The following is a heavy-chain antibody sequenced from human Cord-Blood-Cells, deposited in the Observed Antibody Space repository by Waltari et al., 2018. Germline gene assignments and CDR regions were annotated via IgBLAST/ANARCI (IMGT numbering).Heavy chain of an antibody. V-gene: IGHV1-3*01. CDR2: INAGNGNT. CDR1: GYTFTSYA. D-gene: IGHD4-17*01. CDR3: ARGGDYGDYAEYFQH. Sequence: QVQLVQSGAEVKKPGASVKVSGKASGYTFTSYAMHWVRQAPGQRLEWMGWINAGNGNTKYSQKFQGRVTITRDTSASTAYMELSSLRSEDTAVYYCARGGDYGDYAEYFQHWGQGTLVTVSS. J-gene: IGHJ1*01.